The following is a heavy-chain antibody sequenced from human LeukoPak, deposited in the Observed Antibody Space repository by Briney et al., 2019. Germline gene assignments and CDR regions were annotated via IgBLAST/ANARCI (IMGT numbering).Heavy chain of an antibody. V-gene: IGHV3-23*01. CDR1: GFTFSSYA. CDR2: IGGGGRST. CDR3: AKEVTSYGYLGLEY. D-gene: IGHD5-18*01. J-gene: IGHJ4*02. Sequence: PGGSLRLSCAASGFTFSSYAMSWVRRAPGKGLEWVSAIGGGGRSTYYAGSVKGRFTISRDNSKNTLYLQINSLRAEDTAIYYCAKEVTSYGYLGLEYWGQGTLVAVSS.